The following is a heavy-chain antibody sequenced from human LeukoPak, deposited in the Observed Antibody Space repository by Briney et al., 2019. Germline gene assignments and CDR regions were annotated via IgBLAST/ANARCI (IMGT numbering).Heavy chain of an antibody. V-gene: IGHV1-69*13. CDR1: GGTFSSYA. D-gene: IGHD2-2*01. J-gene: IGHJ6*04. Sequence: SVKVSCKASGGTFSSYAISWVRQAPGQGLESMGGIIPIFGTANYAQKFQGRVTITADESTSTAYMELSSLRSEDTAVYYCAGSGEVVPAARPTRPYYYGMDVWGKGTTVTVSS. CDR3: AGSGEVVPAARPTRPYYYGMDV. CDR2: IIPIFGTA.